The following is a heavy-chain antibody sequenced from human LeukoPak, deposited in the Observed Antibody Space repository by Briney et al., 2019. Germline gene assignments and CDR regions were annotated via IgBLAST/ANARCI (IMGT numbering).Heavy chain of an antibody. J-gene: IGHJ4*02. CDR1: GSRFTSYW. CDR3: ARSLTAAAGDY. CDR2: IYPADSDI. V-gene: IGHV5-51*01. Sequence: GESLKISCKGSGSRFTSYWIGLVRQIPGKGLEWMAIIYPADSDIRYSPSCQGQVTISADKSISTAYLQWSSLKASDTAMYYCARSLTAAAGDYWGEGTLVTVSS. D-gene: IGHD6-25*01.